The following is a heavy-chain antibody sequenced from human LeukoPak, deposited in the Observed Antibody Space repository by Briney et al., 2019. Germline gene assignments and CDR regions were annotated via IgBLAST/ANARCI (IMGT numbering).Heavy chain of an antibody. CDR3: ARGSNFDY. V-gene: IGHV3-21*04. D-gene: IGHD4-11*01. CDR2: ISSSSRYI. J-gene: IGHJ4*02. CDR1: GFTLGNYG. Sequence: PGGSLRLSCAASGFTLGNYGMNWVRQSPGKGLQWVASISSSSRYIYYADSVKGRFTVSRDNAKNSLSLQMNSLRAEDTAVYYCARGSNFDYWGQGTLVTVSS.